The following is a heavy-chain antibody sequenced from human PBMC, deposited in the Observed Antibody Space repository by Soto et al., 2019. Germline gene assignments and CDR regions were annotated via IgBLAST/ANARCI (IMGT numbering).Heavy chain of an antibody. CDR3: ARIQRDTIMAVDY. J-gene: IGHJ4*02. CDR2: IWSDGNNR. V-gene: IGHV3-33*01. Sequence: QVQLVESGGGVLQPGKSLRLSCVASGCTFNTYGFHWVRQAPAKGLAWVSVIWSDGNNRYYADSVKGRFTISRDSSKYTLYLQMNSLRVEDTAVYYCARIQRDTIMAVDYWGQGTLVTVSS. CDR1: GCTFNTYG. D-gene: IGHD5-18*01.